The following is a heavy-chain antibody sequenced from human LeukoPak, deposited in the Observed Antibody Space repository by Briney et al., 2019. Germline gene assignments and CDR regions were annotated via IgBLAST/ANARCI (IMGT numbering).Heavy chain of an antibody. Sequence: SGGSLRLSCAASGFTFSSYEMNWVRQAPGKGLEWVAVISYDGSNKYYADSVKGRFTISRDNSKNTLYLQMNSLRAEDTAVYYCARDYSAVGATTLDYWGQGTLVTVSS. CDR3: ARDYSAVGATTLDY. J-gene: IGHJ4*02. CDR1: GFTFSSYE. CDR2: ISYDGSNK. D-gene: IGHD1-26*01. V-gene: IGHV3-30*04.